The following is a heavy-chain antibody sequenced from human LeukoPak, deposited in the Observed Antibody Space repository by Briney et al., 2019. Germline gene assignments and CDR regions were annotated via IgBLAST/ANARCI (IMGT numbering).Heavy chain of an antibody. D-gene: IGHD1-1*01. CDR2: MNPNSGNT. CDR1: GYTFTSYD. J-gene: IGHJ4*02. Sequence: ASVKVSCKASGYTFTSYDINWVRQATGQGLEWMGWMNPNSGNTGYAQKFQGRVTITRNTSISTAYMELSSLRSEDTAVYYCARDPNPSRTVGFDYWGQGTLVTVSS. V-gene: IGHV1-8*03. CDR3: ARDPNPSRTVGFDY.